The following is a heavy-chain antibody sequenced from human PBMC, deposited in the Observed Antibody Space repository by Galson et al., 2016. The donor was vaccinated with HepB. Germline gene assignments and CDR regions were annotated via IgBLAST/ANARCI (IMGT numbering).Heavy chain of an antibody. D-gene: IGHD4-17*01. Sequence: SLRLSCAASGFTFSAYWMYWVRQAPGKGLVWVSRINSDGSNITYADSVKGRFTISRNNAKNTLFLQMNSLRAEDTAVYYCASLATVTTRYYYYGFDVWGKGTTVTVSS. CDR1: GFTFSAYW. J-gene: IGHJ6*04. CDR3: ASLATVTTRYYYYGFDV. CDR2: INSDGSNI. V-gene: IGHV3-74*03.